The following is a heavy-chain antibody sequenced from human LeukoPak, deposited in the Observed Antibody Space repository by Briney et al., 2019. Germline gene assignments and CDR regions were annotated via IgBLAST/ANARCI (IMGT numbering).Heavy chain of an antibody. V-gene: IGHV1-46*01. J-gene: IGHJ5*02. CDR3: ARGSTTMIVVVIAGFDP. CDR2: INPSGGST. CDR1: GYTFTSYY. D-gene: IGHD3-22*01. Sequence: ASVKVSCKASGYTFTSYYMHWVRQAPGQGLEWMGIINPSGGSTSYAQKFQGRVTMTRDTSTSTVYMELSSLRSEDTAVYYCARGSTTMIVVVIAGFDPWGQGTLVTVSS.